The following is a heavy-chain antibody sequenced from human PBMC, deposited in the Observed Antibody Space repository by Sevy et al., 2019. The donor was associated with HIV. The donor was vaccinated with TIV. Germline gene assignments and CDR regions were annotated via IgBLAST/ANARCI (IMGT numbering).Heavy chain of an antibody. V-gene: IGHV3-74*01. CDR2: VNSDGSST. J-gene: IGHJ4*02. D-gene: IGHD6-13*01. CDR1: GFTFSSYW. CDR3: ARGAAAGTFDY. Sequence: GGSLRLSCAASGFTFSSYWMHWARQAPEKGLVWVSRVNSDGSSTSYADSVKGRFTISRDNAKNTLYLQMNSLRAEDTAVYYCARGAAAGTFDYWGQGTLVTVSS.